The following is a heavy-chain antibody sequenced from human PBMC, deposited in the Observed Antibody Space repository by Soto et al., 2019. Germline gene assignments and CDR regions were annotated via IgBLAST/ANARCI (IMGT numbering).Heavy chain of an antibody. V-gene: IGHV3-48*03. J-gene: IGHJ4*02. CDR1: GFTFSSYE. Sequence: EVQLVESGGGLVQPGGSLRLSCAASGFTFSSYEMNWVRQAPGKGLEWVSYISSSGSTIYSADSVKGRFTISRDNAKNSLYLQMNGLGAEDTAVYYCARGQYSSGGGYFDYWGQETLVTVPS. CDR2: ISSSGSTI. CDR3: ARGQYSSGGGYFDY. D-gene: IGHD6-19*01.